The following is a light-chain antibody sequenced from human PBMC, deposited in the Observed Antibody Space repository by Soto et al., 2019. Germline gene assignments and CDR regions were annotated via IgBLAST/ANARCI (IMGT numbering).Light chain of an antibody. Sequence: EIVLTQSPATLSLSPGERATLSCRASQSVSSYLAWYQQKPGQAPMLLIYDASNRATGIPARFSGSGSGTDFTLTISSLEPEDFAVYYCQQRSHWPSYTFGQGTKLEIK. V-gene: IGKV3-11*01. CDR1: QSVSSY. CDR2: DAS. J-gene: IGKJ2*01. CDR3: QQRSHWPSYT.